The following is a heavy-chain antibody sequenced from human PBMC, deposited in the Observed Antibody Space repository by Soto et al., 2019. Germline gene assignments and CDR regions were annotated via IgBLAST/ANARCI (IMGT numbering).Heavy chain of an antibody. D-gene: IGHD3-10*01. CDR3: AKDIRGYSPY. Sequence: EVQLVESGGGLVQPGRSLRLSCAASGFTFDDYAMQWVRQGPGKGLEWVSGITWNSGTIGYAESVKGRFTISRDNAKNSLFLQMNSLRVEDTALYYCAKDIRGYSPYWGQGTLVTVSP. V-gene: IGHV3-9*01. J-gene: IGHJ4*02. CDR1: GFTFDDYA. CDR2: ITWNSGTI.